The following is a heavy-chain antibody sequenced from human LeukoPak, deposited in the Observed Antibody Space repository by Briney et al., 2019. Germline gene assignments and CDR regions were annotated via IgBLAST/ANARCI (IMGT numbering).Heavy chain of an antibody. CDR3: ARDRGPLGFDY. V-gene: IGHV3-21*01. CDR2: ISSSSSYI. D-gene: IGHD5-12*01. Sequence: GVLRLSCAASGFTFSSYSMNWVRQAPGKGLEWVSSISSSSSYIYYADSVKGRFTISRDNAKNSLYLQMNSLRAEDTAVYHCARDRGPLGFDYWGQGTLVTVSS. J-gene: IGHJ4*02. CDR1: GFTFSSYS.